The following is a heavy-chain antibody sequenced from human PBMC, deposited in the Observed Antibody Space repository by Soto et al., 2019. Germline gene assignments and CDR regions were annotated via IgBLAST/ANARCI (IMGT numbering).Heavy chain of an antibody. V-gene: IGHV1-69*13. CDR3: AREGYYDYVWGSYRSHFYYYYYGMDV. D-gene: IGHD3-16*02. CDR2: IIPSFGTA. Sequence: AVKVSCKASGVTFSSYAISWVRQAPGQGLEWMGGIIPSFGTANYAQKFQGRVTITADESTSTAYMELSSLRSEDTAVYYCAREGYYDYVWGSYRSHFYYYYYGMDVWGQGTTVTVSS. CDR1: GVTFSSYA. J-gene: IGHJ6*02.